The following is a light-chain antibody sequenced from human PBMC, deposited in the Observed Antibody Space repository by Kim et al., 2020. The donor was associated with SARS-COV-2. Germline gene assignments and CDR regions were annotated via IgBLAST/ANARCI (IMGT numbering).Light chain of an antibody. Sequence: DIQLTQSPSFLSASVGDRVTITCRASQGISSYLAWYQQKPGKAPKLLIYAASTLQSGVPSRFSGSGSGTEFTLTISSLQPEDFATYYCQQLNSYTLTVGGGTKVDIK. V-gene: IGKV1-9*01. CDR1: QGISSY. J-gene: IGKJ4*01. CDR3: QQLNSYTLT. CDR2: AAS.